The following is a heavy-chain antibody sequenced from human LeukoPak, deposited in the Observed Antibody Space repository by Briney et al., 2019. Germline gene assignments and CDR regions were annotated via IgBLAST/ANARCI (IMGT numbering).Heavy chain of an antibody. Sequence: GGSLRLSCAPSGFTFSSYWMSWVRQAPGKGLEWVANIKQDGIEKYYVDSVKGRFTISRDNAKNSLDLQMNSLRADDTAVYYCARASNGYNWNMGYWGQGTLVTVSS. V-gene: IGHV3-7*04. J-gene: IGHJ4*02. CDR1: GFTFSSYW. CDR2: IKQDGIEK. D-gene: IGHD5-24*01. CDR3: ARASNGYNWNMGY.